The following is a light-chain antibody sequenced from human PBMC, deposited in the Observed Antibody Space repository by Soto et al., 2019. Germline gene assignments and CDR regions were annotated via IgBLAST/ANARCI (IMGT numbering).Light chain of an antibody. CDR1: SSDVGGHNY. CDR2: EVS. J-gene: IGLJ1*01. CDR3: SSHTSHSPYV. Sequence: QSVLTQPASVSGSPGQSITISCTGSSSDVGGHNYVSWYQQHPGKAPTLIIYEVSDRPSGVSDRFSGSKSGNTSSLTISGLQVEDEADYYCSSHTSHSPYVFGIGNKLTVL. V-gene: IGLV2-14*01.